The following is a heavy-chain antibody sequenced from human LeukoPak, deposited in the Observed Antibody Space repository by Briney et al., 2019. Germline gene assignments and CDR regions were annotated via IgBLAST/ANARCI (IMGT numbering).Heavy chain of an antibody. Sequence: GGSLTLSCAVSGFTFTNYWMTWVRQAPGKGLEWVSTISGGNGGSTFYADSVKGRFTISRDNSKNTHYLQMNSLRLEDTALYYCAKGGHLSFFDVWGRGTLVTVSS. CDR1: GFTFTNYW. V-gene: IGHV3-23*01. CDR2: ISGGNGGST. J-gene: IGHJ2*01. CDR3: AKGGHLSFFDV.